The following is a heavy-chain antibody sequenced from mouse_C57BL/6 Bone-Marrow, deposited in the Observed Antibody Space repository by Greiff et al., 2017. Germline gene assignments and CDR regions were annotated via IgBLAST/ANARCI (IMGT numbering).Heavy chain of an antibody. CDR1: GFSLTSYG. Sequence: VHLVESGPGLVAPSQSLSITCTVSGFSLTSYGVDWVRQSPGKGLEWLGVIWGVGSTNYNSALKSRLSISKDNSKSQVFLKMNSLQTDDTAMYYCASLYGSSYTWFAYWGQGTLVTVSA. CDR2: IWGVGST. J-gene: IGHJ3*01. CDR3: ASLYGSSYTWFAY. V-gene: IGHV2-6*01. D-gene: IGHD1-1*01.